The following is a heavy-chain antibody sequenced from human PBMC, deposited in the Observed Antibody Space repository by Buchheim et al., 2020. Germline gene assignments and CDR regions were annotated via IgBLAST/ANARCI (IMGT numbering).Heavy chain of an antibody. CDR1: GFTSSSYA. D-gene: IGHD6-13*01. V-gene: IGHV3-23*01. CDR2: ISGNDDST. CDR3: VKASGSWY. J-gene: IGHJ4*02. Sequence: EVQLLASGGGLVQPGGSLRLSCAASGFTSSSYAMRWVRQAPGKGLEWVSTISGNDDSTYYTDSVKGRFTISRDNSKNKLYLQMNSLRVEDTAVYYCVKASGSWYWGQGTL.